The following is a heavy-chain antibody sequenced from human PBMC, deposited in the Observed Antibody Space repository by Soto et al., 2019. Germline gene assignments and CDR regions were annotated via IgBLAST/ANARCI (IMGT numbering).Heavy chain of an antibody. Sequence: QVQLQESGPGLVKPSQTLSLTCTVSGGSISRSGYFWSWIRQHPGKGLEWIGYIYDSGSTYYNPSRKSRVSLSVDTYKNQFSLNLTSVTAADTAMYYCARSSRSYFDYWGQGTLVTVSS. J-gene: IGHJ4*02. CDR1: GGSISRSGYF. CDR3: ARSSRSYFDY. CDR2: IYDSGST. V-gene: IGHV4-31*03.